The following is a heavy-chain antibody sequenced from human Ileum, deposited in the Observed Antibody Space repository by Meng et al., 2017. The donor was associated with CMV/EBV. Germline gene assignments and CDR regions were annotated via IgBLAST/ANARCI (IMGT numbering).Heavy chain of an antibody. Sequence: AASGFSFSDYAVSWVRQAPGKGLEWVSTSGRISGTYYADSVKGRFTISRDNSKNKLYLQMNTLRVEDTALYYCAKSGRGMADGIYFDSWGQGTLVTVSS. CDR2: SGRISGT. V-gene: IGHV3-23*01. D-gene: IGHD3-10*01. CDR1: GFSFSDYA. CDR3: AKSGRGMADGIYFDS. J-gene: IGHJ4*02.